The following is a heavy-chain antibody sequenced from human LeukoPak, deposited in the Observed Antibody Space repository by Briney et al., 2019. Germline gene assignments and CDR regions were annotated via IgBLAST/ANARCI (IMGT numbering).Heavy chain of an antibody. Sequence: GALRLSCAASGFTFSNYVMNWVRQAPGKGLEWVSYISSSYKTIYYADSVKGRFTISRDSAKNSLWLQMNSLRDEDTAVYYCARDYYGDHHFDYWGQGTLVTVSS. CDR1: GFTFSNYV. V-gene: IGHV3-48*02. CDR2: ISSSYKTI. CDR3: ARDYYGDHHFDY. D-gene: IGHD4-17*01. J-gene: IGHJ4*02.